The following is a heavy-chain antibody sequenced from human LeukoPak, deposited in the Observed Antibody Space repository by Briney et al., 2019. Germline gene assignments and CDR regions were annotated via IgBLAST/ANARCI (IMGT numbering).Heavy chain of an antibody. CDR3: ARGDRNKVTY. D-gene: IGHD2-21*02. Sequence: GGSLRLSCAASGFTFRNYDMNWVRQAPGKGLEWVSFIGSSGSPIYYADSVKGRFTISRDNAKNSLYLQMNSLRAEDTAVYYCARGDRNKVTYWGQGTLVTVSS. CDR1: GFTFRNYD. CDR2: IGSSGSPI. J-gene: IGHJ4*02. V-gene: IGHV3-48*03.